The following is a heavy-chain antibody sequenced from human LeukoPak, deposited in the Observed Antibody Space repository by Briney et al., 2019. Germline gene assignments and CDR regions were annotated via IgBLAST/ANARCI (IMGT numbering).Heavy chain of an antibody. J-gene: IGHJ4*02. D-gene: IGHD6-13*01. Sequence: PSETLSLTCTVSGGSISSYYWSWIRQPAGKGLEWIGRIYTSGSTNYNPSLKSRVTTSVDTSKNQFSLKLSSVTAADTAVYYCARGPNPMYSSSWYFDYWGQGTLVTVSS. CDR1: GGSISSYY. CDR2: IYTSGST. V-gene: IGHV4-4*07. CDR3: ARGPNPMYSSSWYFDY.